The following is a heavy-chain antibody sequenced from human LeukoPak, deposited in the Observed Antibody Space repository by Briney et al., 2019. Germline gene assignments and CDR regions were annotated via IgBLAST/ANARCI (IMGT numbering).Heavy chain of an antibody. J-gene: IGHJ4*02. CDR3: AKTGGIAAAH. CDR2: ISGSGGST. V-gene: IGHV3-23*01. Sequence: PGGSLRLSCAASGFAFSNYGMNWVRQAPGKGLEWVSAISGSGGSTYYADSVKGRFTISRDNSKNTLYLQMNSLRAEDTALYYCAKTGGIAAAHWDQGTLVTVSS. CDR1: GFAFSNYG. D-gene: IGHD6-13*01.